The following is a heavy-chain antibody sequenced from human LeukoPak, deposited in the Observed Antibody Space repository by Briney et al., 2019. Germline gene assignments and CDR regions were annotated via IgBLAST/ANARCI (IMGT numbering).Heavy chain of an antibody. J-gene: IGHJ3*02. CDR2: IYYSGST. V-gene: IGHV4-61*01. Sequence: PSETLSLTCPVSGGSVSSGSYYWSWIRQPPGKGLEWIGYIYYSGSTNYNPSLKSRVTISVDTSKNQFSLKLSSVTAADTAVYYCARDLRYCSGGSCYFAFDIWGQGTMVTVSS. CDR1: GGSVSSGSYY. CDR3: ARDLRYCSGGSCYFAFDI. D-gene: IGHD2-15*01.